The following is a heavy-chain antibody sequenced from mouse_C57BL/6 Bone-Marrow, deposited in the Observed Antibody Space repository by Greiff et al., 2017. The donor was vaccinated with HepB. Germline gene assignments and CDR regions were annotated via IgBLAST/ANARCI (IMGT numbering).Heavy chain of an antibody. CDR3: ARDPNWVGAMDY. Sequence: EVKLMESGGGLVQSGCSLRLSCATSGFTFSDFYMEWVRQAPGKGLEWIAASRNKANDYTTEYSASVKGRFIVSRDTSQSILYLQMNALRAEDTAIYYCARDPNWVGAMDYWGQGTSVTVSS. V-gene: IGHV7-1*01. CDR1: GFTFSDFY. D-gene: IGHD4-1*01. J-gene: IGHJ4*01. CDR2: SRNKANDYTT.